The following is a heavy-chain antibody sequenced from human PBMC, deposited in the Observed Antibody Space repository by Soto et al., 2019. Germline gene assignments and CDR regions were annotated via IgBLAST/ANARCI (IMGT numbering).Heavy chain of an antibody. CDR2: ISSRSTNT. V-gene: IGHV3-21*02. CDR3: ARGPLYYFDY. Sequence: EVQLVESGGGLVKPGGSLRLSWEDSGFTFSSYTMNWVRRAPGKGLEWVSSISSRSTNTHYADSVRGRFTISRDNAKRSLYLQMNSLRAEDTAVYYCARGPLYYFDYWGQGTLVTVSS. J-gene: IGHJ4*02. CDR1: GFTFSSYT.